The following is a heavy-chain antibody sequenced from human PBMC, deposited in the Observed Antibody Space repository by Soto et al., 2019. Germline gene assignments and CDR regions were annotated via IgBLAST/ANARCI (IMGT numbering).Heavy chain of an antibody. CDR1: GFTFSSYA. CDR2: ISGSGGST. CDR3: ARLVNDGYYYMDV. J-gene: IGHJ6*03. V-gene: IGHV3-23*01. D-gene: IGHD1-1*01. Sequence: GGSLRLSCAASGFTFSSYAMSWVRQAPGKGLEWVSAISGSGGSTYYADSVKGRFTISADKSISTAYLQWSSLKASDTAMYYCARLVNDGYYYMDVWGKGTTVTVSS.